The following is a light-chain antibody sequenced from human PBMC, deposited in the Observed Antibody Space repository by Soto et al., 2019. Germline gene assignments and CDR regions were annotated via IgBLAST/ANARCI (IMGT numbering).Light chain of an antibody. CDR1: QSVGSA. J-gene: IGKJ4*01. Sequence: EIVMTQSPATLSVSPGETATLSRRASQSVGSAVAWYQHKPGQAPRLLIVGASIRATGVPGRFSGGGSGTEFTLTISSLQSEDFAVYYCQQYKNWPPLTFGGGTTVEIK. V-gene: IGKV3-15*01. CDR3: QQYKNWPPLT. CDR2: GAS.